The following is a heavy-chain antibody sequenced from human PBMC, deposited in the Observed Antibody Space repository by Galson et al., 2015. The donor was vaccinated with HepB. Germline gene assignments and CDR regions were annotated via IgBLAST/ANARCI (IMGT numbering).Heavy chain of an antibody. J-gene: IGHJ6*02. D-gene: IGHD6-6*01. CDR3: ARELYSSSSIRLFGLDG. CDR1: GFIFSSYP. Sequence: SLRLSCAASGFIFSSYPMHWVRQAPGKGLEWVAVISNDGSNKYYADSVKGRFTITRDNSKNTLYLQMNSLRAEDTAVYYCARELYSSSSIRLFGLDGWGPGTAVTGSS. CDR2: ISNDGSNK. V-gene: IGHV3-30-3*01.